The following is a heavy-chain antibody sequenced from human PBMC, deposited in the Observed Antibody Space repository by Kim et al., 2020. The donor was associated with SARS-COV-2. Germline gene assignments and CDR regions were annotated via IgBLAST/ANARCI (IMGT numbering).Heavy chain of an antibody. CDR1: GYTFTGYY. J-gene: IGHJ5*02. V-gene: IGHV1-2*02. D-gene: IGHD4-17*01. CDR3: ARAPSYYGGGVDP. CDR2: INPNSGGT. Sequence: ASVKVSCKASGYTFTGYYMHWVRQAPGQGLEWMGWINPNSGGTNYAQKFQGRVTMTRDTSISTAYMELSRLRSDDTAVYYCARAPSYYGGGVDPWGQGTLVTVSS.